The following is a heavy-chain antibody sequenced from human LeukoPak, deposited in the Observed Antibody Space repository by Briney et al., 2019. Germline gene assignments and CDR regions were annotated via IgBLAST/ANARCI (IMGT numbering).Heavy chain of an antibody. CDR3: ARRRWLAPFDY. J-gene: IGHJ4*02. V-gene: IGHV4-39*01. Sequence: SETLSLTCTVSGGSINSSSYYWGWIRQPPGKGLECIGSIYYSGSTYYNPSLKSRVTISVDTSKNQFSLKLSSVTAADTAVYYCARRRWLAPFDYWGQGTLVTVSS. CDR2: IYYSGST. CDR1: GGSINSSSYY. D-gene: IGHD6-19*01.